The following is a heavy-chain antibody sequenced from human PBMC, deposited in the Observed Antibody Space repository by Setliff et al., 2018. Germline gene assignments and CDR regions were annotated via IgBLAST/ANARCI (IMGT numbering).Heavy chain of an antibody. CDR3: ARTGTYRYFDY. CDR2: INHSGST. CDR1: GGSFSDYY. D-gene: IGHD1-1*01. Sequence: SLTCAAHGGSFSDYYWTWIRQPPGKGLEWIGAINHSGSTKYSPSLESRVTMSVDPSKNQFSLRLTSVTAADTAVYYCARTGTYRYFDYWGQGALVTVSS. V-gene: IGHV4-34*01. J-gene: IGHJ4*02.